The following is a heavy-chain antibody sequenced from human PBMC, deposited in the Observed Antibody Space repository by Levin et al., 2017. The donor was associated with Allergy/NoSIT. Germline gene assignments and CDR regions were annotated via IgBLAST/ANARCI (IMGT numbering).Heavy chain of an antibody. J-gene: IGHJ5*02. CDR2: IWYDGSNK. V-gene: IGHV3-33*01. CDR1: GFTFSSYG. CDR3: ARDKSGYGSLRP. Sequence: GGSLRLSCAASGFTFSSYGMHWVRQAPGKGLEWVAVIWYDGSNKYYADSVKGRFTISRDNSKNTLYLQMNSLRAEDTAVYYCARDKSGYGSLRPWGQGTLVTVSS. D-gene: IGHD5-12*01.